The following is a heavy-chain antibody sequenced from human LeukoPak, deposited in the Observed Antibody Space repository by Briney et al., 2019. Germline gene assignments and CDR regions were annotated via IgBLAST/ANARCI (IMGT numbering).Heavy chain of an antibody. Sequence: SETLSLTCTVSGGSISSYYWSWIRQSPGKGLECIGYIHYTGSTNYNPSLKSRVTISVDTSKNQFSLKLSSVTAADTAVYYCARRPNTPYYYGSGSSYYFDYWGQGTLVTVSS. D-gene: IGHD3-10*01. J-gene: IGHJ4*02. CDR1: GGSISSYY. CDR3: ARRPNTPYYYGSGSSYYFDY. V-gene: IGHV4-59*12. CDR2: IHYTGST.